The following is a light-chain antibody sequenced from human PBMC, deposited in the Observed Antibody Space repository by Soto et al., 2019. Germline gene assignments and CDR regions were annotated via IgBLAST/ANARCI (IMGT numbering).Light chain of an antibody. CDR2: LGS. J-gene: IGKJ1*01. Sequence: VTQSPISLPVTPGEPASISCRSSQSLLHSNGYNYLDWYLQKPGQSPQLLIYLGSNRSSGVPDRFSGSGSGTDFTLKISRVEAEDVGVYYCMQALQTPRTCGQGTRWIS. CDR3: MQALQTPRT. V-gene: IGKV2-28*01. CDR1: QSLLHSNGYNY.